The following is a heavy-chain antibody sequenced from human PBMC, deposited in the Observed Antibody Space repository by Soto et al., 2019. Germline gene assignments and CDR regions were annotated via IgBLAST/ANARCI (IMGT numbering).Heavy chain of an antibody. V-gene: IGHV1-18*01. CDR1: GHTFTGFG. CDR2: VSAYNGAT. CDR3: ARDKAFATVSGKKYYSYGMDV. D-gene: IGHD6-19*01. Sequence: ASVKVSCKGSGHTFTGFGISWVRQAPGQGLEWMGWVSAYNGATHYAQKVQGRVTMTADTSTSTAYMELRGLRSDDTAVYYCARDKAFATVSGKKYYSYGMDVWGQGTTVTVSS. J-gene: IGHJ6*02.